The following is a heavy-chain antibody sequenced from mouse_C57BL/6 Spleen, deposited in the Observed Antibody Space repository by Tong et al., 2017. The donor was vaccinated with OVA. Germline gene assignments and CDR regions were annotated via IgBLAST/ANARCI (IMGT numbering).Heavy chain of an antibody. CDR3: ARQGNYGGYFDY. J-gene: IGHJ2*01. D-gene: IGHD2-1*01. CDR1: GFTFSDYG. Sequence: EVQLQESGGGLVKPGGSLKLSCAASGFTFSDYGMHWVRQAPEKGLEWVAYISSGSSTIYYADTVKGRFTISRDNAKNTLFLQMTSLRSEDTAMYYCARQGNYGGYFDYWGQGTTLTVSS. CDR2: ISSGSSTI. V-gene: IGHV5-17*01.